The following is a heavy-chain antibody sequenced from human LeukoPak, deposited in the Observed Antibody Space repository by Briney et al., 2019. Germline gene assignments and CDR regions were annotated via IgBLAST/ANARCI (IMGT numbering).Heavy chain of an antibody. Sequence: PGGFLRLSCAASGVIFSSYGMSWVRQAPGKGLKWVSGISGRGGATYSADSVKGRLTISRDNSKNTLYLHMNSLRADDTAIYYCAKSQSLLSLGGPFDSWGQGTLVTVSS. CDR2: ISGRGGAT. CDR3: AKSQSLLSLGGPFDS. CDR1: GVIFSSYG. D-gene: IGHD3-16*01. J-gene: IGHJ4*02. V-gene: IGHV3-23*01.